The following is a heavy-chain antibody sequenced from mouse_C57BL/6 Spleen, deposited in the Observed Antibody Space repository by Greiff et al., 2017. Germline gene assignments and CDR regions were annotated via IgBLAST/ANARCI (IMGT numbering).Heavy chain of an antibody. J-gene: IGHJ1*03. Sequence: ESGAELVKPGASVKISCKASGYAFSSYWMNWVKQRPGKGLEWIGQIYPGDGDTNYNGKFKGKATLTADKSSSTAYMQLSSLTSEDSAVYFCARGGSHWYFDVWGTGTTVTVSS. V-gene: IGHV1-80*01. CDR2: IYPGDGDT. CDR3: ARGGSHWYFDV. CDR1: GYAFSSYW.